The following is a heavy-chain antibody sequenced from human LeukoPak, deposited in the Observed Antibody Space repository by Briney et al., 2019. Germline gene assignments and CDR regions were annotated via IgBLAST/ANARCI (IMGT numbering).Heavy chain of an antibody. CDR3: ARRGSSGWYIFDY. J-gene: IGHJ4*02. D-gene: IGHD6-19*01. V-gene: IGHV4-59*12. CDR1: GGSISSYY. Sequence: SETLSLTCTVSGGSISSYYWSWIRQPPGKGLEWIGEIYSSGSTNYNPSFKSRVTISADKSKNQFSLNLISVTAADTAVYYCARRGSSGWYIFDYWGQGTLVTVSS. CDR2: IYSSGST.